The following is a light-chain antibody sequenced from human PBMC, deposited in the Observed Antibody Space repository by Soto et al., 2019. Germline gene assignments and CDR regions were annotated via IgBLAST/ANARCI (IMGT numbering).Light chain of an antibody. CDR3: QQRSNWLT. Sequence: EIVLTQSSATLSLSPGERATLSCRASQSISSNLAWYQQKPGQAPRLLIYDASTRATGIPARFSGTRSGADFTLTISSLEPEDFAVYYCQQRSNWLTFGGGTTVDIK. J-gene: IGKJ4*01. V-gene: IGKV3-11*01. CDR2: DAS. CDR1: QSISSN.